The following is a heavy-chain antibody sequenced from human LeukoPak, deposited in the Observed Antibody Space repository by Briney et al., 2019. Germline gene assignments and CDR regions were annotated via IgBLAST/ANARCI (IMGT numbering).Heavy chain of an antibody. J-gene: IGHJ4*02. CDR1: GFTFSSYW. D-gene: IGHD6-13*01. CDR2: ISSSSSYI. CDR3: ARVYSSSWVDY. V-gene: IGHV3-21*01. Sequence: GGFLRLSCAASGFTFSSYWMSWVRQAPGKGLEWVSSISSSSSYIYYADSVKGRFTISRDNAKNSLYLQMNSLRAEDTAVYYCARVYSSSWVDYWGQGTLVTVSS.